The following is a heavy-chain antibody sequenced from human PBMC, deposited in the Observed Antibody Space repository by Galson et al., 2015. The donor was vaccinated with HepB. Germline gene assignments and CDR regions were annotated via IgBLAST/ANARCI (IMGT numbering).Heavy chain of an antibody. CDR3: ARAIVVVPANWFDP. D-gene: IGHD2-2*01. CDR1: GGSISSSSYY. J-gene: IGHJ5*02. V-gene: IGHV4-39*01. CDR2: IYYSGST. Sequence: TLSLTCTVSGGSISSSSYYWGWIRQPPGKGLEWIGSIYYSGSTYYNPTPKSRVTISVDTSKNQFSLKLSSVTAADTAVYYCARAIVVVPANWFDPWGQGTLVTVSS.